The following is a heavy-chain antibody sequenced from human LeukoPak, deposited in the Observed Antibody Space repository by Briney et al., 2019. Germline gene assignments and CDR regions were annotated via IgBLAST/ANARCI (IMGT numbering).Heavy chain of an antibody. Sequence: ASVKVSCKASGYIFTGYYIHWVRQAPGQGLEWMGWINPNSGGTNYAQKFQGRVTLTRDTSISTAYMELSSPRSDDTAVYFCAKIREVGTNNGVVVVPTFGAFDIWGQGTMVTVSS. V-gene: IGHV1-2*02. CDR1: GYIFTGYY. J-gene: IGHJ3*02. D-gene: IGHD2-15*01. CDR2: INPNSGGT. CDR3: AKIREVGTNNGVVVVPTFGAFDI.